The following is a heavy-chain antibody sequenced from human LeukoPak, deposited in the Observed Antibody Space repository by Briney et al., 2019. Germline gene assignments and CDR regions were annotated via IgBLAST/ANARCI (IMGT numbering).Heavy chain of an antibody. CDR1: GYTFTSYG. CDR2: ISAYNGNT. Sequence: ASVKVSCKASGYTFTSYGISWVRQAPGQGLEWMGWISAYNGNTNYAQKLQGRVTMTTDTSTSTAYMELRSLRSDDTAVYYCARESNPNRYCSSTSCYTGYYYYGMDVWGQGTTVTVSS. D-gene: IGHD2-2*02. V-gene: IGHV1-18*01. CDR3: ARESNPNRYCSSTSCYTGYYYYGMDV. J-gene: IGHJ6*02.